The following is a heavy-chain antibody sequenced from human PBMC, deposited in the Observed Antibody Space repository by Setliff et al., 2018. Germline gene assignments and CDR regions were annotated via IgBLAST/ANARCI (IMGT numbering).Heavy chain of an antibody. CDR3: TRSSTSYQDRYFDY. V-gene: IGHV3-49*04. J-gene: IGHJ4*02. CDR2: IKSKAYGGTT. D-gene: IGHD2-2*01. CDR1: GFTFGDYA. Sequence: PGGSLRLSCTASGFTFGDYAMSWVRQAPGKGLEWVGFIKSKAYGGTTEYAASVKGRFTISRDDSKSIAYPQMNSLKTEDTAVYYCTRSSTSYQDRYFDYWGQGTLVTVSS.